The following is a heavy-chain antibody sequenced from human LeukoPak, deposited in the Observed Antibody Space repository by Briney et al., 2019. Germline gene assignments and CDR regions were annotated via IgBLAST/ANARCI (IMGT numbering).Heavy chain of an antibody. V-gene: IGHV4-30-4*01. CDR2: IYYSGST. Sequence: PSQTLSLTCTVSGGSISSGDYYWSWIRQPPGKGLEWIGYIYYSGSTSYNPSLKSRVTISVDTSKNQFSLKLSSVTAADTAVYHCARDDIVVVPAAMPTRRYYYYGMDVWGQGTTVTVSS. CDR3: ARDDIVVVPAAMPTRRYYYYGMDV. J-gene: IGHJ6*02. D-gene: IGHD2-2*01. CDR1: GGSISSGDYY.